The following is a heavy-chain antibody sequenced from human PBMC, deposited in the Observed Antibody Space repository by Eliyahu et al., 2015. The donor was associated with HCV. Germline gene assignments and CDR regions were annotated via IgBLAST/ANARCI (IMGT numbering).Heavy chain of an antibody. Sequence: QVRLVESGGGVVQPGRSLXLSCAAXGFPFSSYGRHWVRQAPGKGLEWVAVISYDGSNKYYADSVKGRFTISRDNSKNTLYLQMNSLRAEDTAVYYXAKDFTMIDQSWGQGTLVTVSS. V-gene: IGHV3-30*18. CDR3: AKDFTMIDQS. CDR1: GFPFSSYG. CDR2: ISYDGSNK. D-gene: IGHD3-22*01. J-gene: IGHJ4*02.